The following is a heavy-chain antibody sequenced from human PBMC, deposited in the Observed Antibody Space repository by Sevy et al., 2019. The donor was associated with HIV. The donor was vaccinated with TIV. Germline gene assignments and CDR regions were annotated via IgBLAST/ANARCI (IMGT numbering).Heavy chain of an antibody. Sequence: GGSLRLSCAASGFTFSSYSMNWVRQAPGKGLEWVSSISSSSSYIYYGDSVKGRFTISRDNAKNSLYLQMNSLRAKDTAVHYCARDRARYYYDSSGYPIDYWGQGTLVTVSS. D-gene: IGHD3-22*01. CDR3: ARDRARYYYDSSGYPIDY. CDR1: GFTFSSYS. J-gene: IGHJ4*02. V-gene: IGHV3-21*01. CDR2: ISSSSSYI.